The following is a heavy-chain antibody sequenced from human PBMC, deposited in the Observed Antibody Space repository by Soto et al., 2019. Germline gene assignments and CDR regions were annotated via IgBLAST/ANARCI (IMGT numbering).Heavy chain of an antibody. CDR2: INDSGST. CDR1: GGSVRGYY. J-gene: IGHJ6*02. CDR3: ARLNGYCISTNCHGYYGMDV. Sequence: SETLSLTCAVYGGSVRGYYWSWIRQPPGKGLEWIGEINDSGSTKYNPSLKSRVTISVDTSKNEFSLRLGSVTAADTAVYYCARLNGYCISTNCHGYYGMDVWGQGTTVNGSS. D-gene: IGHD2-2*03. V-gene: IGHV4-34*01.